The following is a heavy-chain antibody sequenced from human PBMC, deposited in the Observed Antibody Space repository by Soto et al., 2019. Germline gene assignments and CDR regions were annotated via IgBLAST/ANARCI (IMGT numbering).Heavy chain of an antibody. D-gene: IGHD3-22*01. J-gene: IGHJ4*02. CDR1: GFTFSSYA. Sequence: VQLVESGGGVVQPGRSLRLSCAASGFTFSSYAMHWVRQAPGKGLEWVAVISYDGSNKYYADSVKGRFTISRDNSKNTLYLQMNSLRAEDTAVYYCAREMGYYDSSGSFDYWGQGTLVTVSS. V-gene: IGHV3-30-3*01. CDR2: ISYDGSNK. CDR3: AREMGYYDSSGSFDY.